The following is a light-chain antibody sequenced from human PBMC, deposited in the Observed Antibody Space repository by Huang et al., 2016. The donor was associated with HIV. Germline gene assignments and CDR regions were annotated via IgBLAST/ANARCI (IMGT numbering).Light chain of an antibody. Sequence: DIQMTQSPSTLSASVGDRVTITCRASQSISSWVAWYQQKPGKAPKFLIYKASNLESGVPSRFSGSGSGTEFTLTISSLQPDDFATYYCQQYSNYLLTFGGGTKVEIK. CDR1: QSISSW. J-gene: IGKJ4*01. V-gene: IGKV1-5*03. CDR3: QQYSNYLLT. CDR2: KAS.